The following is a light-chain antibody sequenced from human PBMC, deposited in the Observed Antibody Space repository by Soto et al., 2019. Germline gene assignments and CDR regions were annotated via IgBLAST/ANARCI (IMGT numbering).Light chain of an antibody. J-gene: IGLJ2*01. V-gene: IGLV1-44*01. Sequence: QSVVTQPPSASGTPGQRVTISCSGSSSNIGSNTVNWYQQVPGTAPKLLIYSNVQRPSGVPDRFSGSKSGTSASLVISGLQSEDEADYYCAAWDDSLNGLVFGGGTKLTVL. CDR2: SNV. CDR1: SSNIGSNT. CDR3: AAWDDSLNGLV.